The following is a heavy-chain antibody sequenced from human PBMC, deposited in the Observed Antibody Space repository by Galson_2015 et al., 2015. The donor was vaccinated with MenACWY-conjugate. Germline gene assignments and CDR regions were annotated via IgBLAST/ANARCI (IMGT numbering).Heavy chain of an antibody. J-gene: IGHJ6*03. D-gene: IGHD1-1*01. CDR3: ARDAAGTPYYYYYMDV. CDR1: GGSISSYY. V-gene: IGHV4-59*01. Sequence: LTCTVSGGSISSYYWSWIRQPPGKGLEWIGYIYYSGSTNYNPSLKSRVTISVDTSKNQFSLKLSSVTAADTAVYYCARDAAGTPYYYYYMDVWGKGTTVTVSS. CDR2: IYYSGST.